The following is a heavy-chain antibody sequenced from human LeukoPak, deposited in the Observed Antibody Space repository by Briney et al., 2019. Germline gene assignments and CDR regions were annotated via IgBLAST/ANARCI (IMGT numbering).Heavy chain of an antibody. CDR3: ARDVPIDYTIFGVAPTSYYMDV. J-gene: IGHJ6*03. CDR2: IIPIFGTA. CDR1: GGTFSSYT. V-gene: IGHV1-69*05. Sequence: SVKVSCKASGGTFSSYTTSWVRQAPGQGLEWMGGIIPIFGTANYAQKFQGRVTITTDESTSTAYMELSSLRSEDTAVYYCARDVPIDYTIFGVAPTSYYMDVWGKGTTVTVSS. D-gene: IGHD3-3*01.